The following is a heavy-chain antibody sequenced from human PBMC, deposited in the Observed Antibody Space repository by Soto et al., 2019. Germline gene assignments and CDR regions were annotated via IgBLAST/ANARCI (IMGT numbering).Heavy chain of an antibody. V-gene: IGHV1-2*02. Sequence: ASVKVSCKASGYTFTGYYMHWVRQAPGQGLEWMGWINPNSGGTNYAQKFQGRVTMTRDTSISTAYMELSRLRSDDTVVYYCARAMRGEDIVVVVAATFASNAFDIWGQGTMVTVSS. CDR1: GYTFTGYY. D-gene: IGHD2-15*01. CDR3: ARAMRGEDIVVVVAATFASNAFDI. J-gene: IGHJ3*02. CDR2: INPNSGGT.